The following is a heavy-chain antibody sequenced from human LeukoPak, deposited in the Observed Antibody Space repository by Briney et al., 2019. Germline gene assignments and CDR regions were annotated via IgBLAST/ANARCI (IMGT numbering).Heavy chain of an antibody. D-gene: IGHD3-3*01. J-gene: IGHJ4*02. CDR1: GFTLSSYW. CDR2: IKQDGSEK. Sequence: GSLRLSCAASGFTLSSYWMSWVRQVPGKGLEWVANIKQDGSEKYYVDSVKGRFTISRDNAKNSLYLQMNSLRAEDTAVYYCARGDYDFWSIDYWGQGTLVTVSS. V-gene: IGHV3-7*01. CDR3: ARGDYDFWSIDY.